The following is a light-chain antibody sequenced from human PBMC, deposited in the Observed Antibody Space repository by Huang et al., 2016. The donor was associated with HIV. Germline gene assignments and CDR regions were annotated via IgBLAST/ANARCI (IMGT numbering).Light chain of an antibody. Sequence: DIVMTQSPLSLPVTPGEPASISGRSSQSLRHSNGYNYLDWYRQKPGQSPELLIYLGSNRASGVPGRFRGSGSGTEFTLKISRVEAEGVGVYYCMQALQTPREFTVGPGTKVDIK. J-gene: IGKJ3*01. CDR1: QSLRHSNGYNY. V-gene: IGKV2-28*01. CDR2: LGS. CDR3: MQALQTPREFT.